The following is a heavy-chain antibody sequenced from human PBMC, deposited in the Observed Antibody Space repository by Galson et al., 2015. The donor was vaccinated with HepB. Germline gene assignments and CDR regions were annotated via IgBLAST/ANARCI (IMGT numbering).Heavy chain of an antibody. V-gene: IGHV3-11*01. CDR1: GFTFSDYY. Sequence: SLRLSCAASGFTFSDYYMSWIRQAPGKGLEWVSYISSSVNIIYSADSVKGQFTISRDDAKNSLYLQINSLRAEDTAVYYCARGYYGMDVWGQGTTVTVSS. CDR3: ARGYYGMDV. J-gene: IGHJ6*02. CDR2: ISSSVNII.